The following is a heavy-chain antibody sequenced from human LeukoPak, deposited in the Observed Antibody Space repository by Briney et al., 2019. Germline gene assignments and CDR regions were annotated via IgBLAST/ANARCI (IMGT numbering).Heavy chain of an antibody. CDR2: INHSGST. CDR1: GGSFSGYY. D-gene: IGHD3-16*02. CDR3: ARTFEGVIVIRAYYFDY. Sequence: PSETLSLTCAVYGGSFSGYYWSWIRQPPGKGLEWIGEINHSGSTNYNPSLKIRVTISVDTSKNQFSLKLSSVTAADTAVYYCARTFEGVIVIRAYYFDYWGQGTLVTVSS. V-gene: IGHV4-34*01. J-gene: IGHJ4*02.